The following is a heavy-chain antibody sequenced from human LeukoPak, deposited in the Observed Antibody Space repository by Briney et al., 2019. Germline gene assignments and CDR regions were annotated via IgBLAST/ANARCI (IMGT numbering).Heavy chain of an antibody. CDR3: ARNQAGESPFGTAFWGWYFDL. CDR2: IYYSGST. D-gene: IGHD3-16*01. V-gene: IGHV4-39*01. CDR1: GGSISSSIYY. Sequence: PSETLSLTCTVSGGSISSSIYYWGWSRQPPGKGLEWIGSIYYSGSTSYNPSLKSRVTISVDTSINQFSLKLSSVTDADTAVYYCARNQAGESPFGTAFWGWYFDLWGRGTLVTVSS. J-gene: IGHJ2*01.